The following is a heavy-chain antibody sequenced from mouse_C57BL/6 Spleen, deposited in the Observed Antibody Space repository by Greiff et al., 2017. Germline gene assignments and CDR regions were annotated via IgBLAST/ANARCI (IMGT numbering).Heavy chain of an antibody. Sequence: QVQLKESGPELVKPGASVKISCKASGYAFSSSWMNWVKQRPGKGLEWIGRIYPGDGDTNYNGKFKGKATLTADKSSSTAYMQLSSLTSEDSAVYFCAGHYYGSSYDYYAMDYWGQGTSVTVSS. J-gene: IGHJ4*01. CDR1: GYAFSSSW. CDR3: AGHYYGSSYDYYAMDY. CDR2: IYPGDGDT. D-gene: IGHD1-1*01. V-gene: IGHV1-82*01.